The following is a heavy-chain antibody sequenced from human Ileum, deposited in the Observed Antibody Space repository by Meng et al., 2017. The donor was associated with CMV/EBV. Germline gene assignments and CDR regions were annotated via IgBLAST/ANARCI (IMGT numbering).Heavy chain of an antibody. J-gene: IGHJ4*02. CDR1: GGSISGYY. CDR3: ARGSSSWAFDY. V-gene: IGHV4-4*07. D-gene: IGHD2-2*01. CDR2: VYSSGST. Sequence: VLLQGSGPGLLKPSETLSLTCTVSGGSISGYYWSWIRQPATKGLEWIGRVYSSGSTDYNPSLQSRVTMSVDTSKNQFSLKLSSVTAADTAVYYCARGSSSWAFDYWGQGTLVTVSS.